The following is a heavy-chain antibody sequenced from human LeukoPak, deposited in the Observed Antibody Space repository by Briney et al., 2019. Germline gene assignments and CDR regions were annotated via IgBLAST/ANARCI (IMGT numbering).Heavy chain of an antibody. Sequence: PSETLSLTCDVSGGSISSSNWWSWVRQPPGKGLEWIGEIYHSGSTNYNPSLKSRVTISVDKSKNQFSLKLSSVTAADTAVYYCARDLNWYSSSSDRFDPWGQGTLVTVSS. CDR3: ARDLNWYSSSSDRFDP. J-gene: IGHJ5*02. CDR1: GGSISSSNW. CDR2: IYHSGST. D-gene: IGHD6-6*01. V-gene: IGHV4-4*02.